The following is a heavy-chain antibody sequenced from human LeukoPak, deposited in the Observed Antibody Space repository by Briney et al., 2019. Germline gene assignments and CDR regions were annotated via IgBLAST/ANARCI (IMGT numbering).Heavy chain of an antibody. CDR3: ARDKFSCSNTSCPHYYYYYMDV. J-gene: IGHJ6*03. V-gene: IGHV1-2*02. Sequence: ASMKVSCKASGYTFTGYYMHWVRQAPGQGLEWMGWINPNSGGTNYAQKFQGRVTMTRDTSISTAYMELSRLRSDDTAVYYCARDKFSCSNTSCPHYYYYYMDVWGKGTTVTVSS. CDR1: GYTFTGYY. D-gene: IGHD2-2*01. CDR2: INPNSGGT.